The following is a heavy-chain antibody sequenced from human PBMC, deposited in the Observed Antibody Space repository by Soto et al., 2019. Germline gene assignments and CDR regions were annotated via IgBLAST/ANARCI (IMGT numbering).Heavy chain of an antibody. CDR3: ARGSIFGVVLNAFDI. Sequence: QVQLQESGPGLVKPSQTLSLTCAVSGGSISGNGYYWNWIRQHPGKGLEGIGYISYSGRTFYSPSLKSRVTTSLDTSKNQFSLTLSSVTAADTAIYYCARGSIFGVVLNAFDIWGQGTMVAVSS. CDR1: GGSISGNGYY. V-gene: IGHV4-31*11. CDR2: ISYSGRT. J-gene: IGHJ3*02. D-gene: IGHD3-3*01.